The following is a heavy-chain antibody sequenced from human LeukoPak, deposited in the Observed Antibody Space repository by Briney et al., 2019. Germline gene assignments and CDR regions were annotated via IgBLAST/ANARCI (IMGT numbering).Heavy chain of an antibody. V-gene: IGHV4-59*08. CDR1: GGSISSYY. J-gene: IGHJ4*02. CDR2: IYYSGST. D-gene: IGHD3-22*01. Sequence: PSETLSLTCTVSGGSISSYYWSWIRQPPGKGLERIRYIYYSGSTNYNPSLKSRVTISVDTSKNQFSLKLSSVTAADTAVYYCARGSDLYDSSGYPHFDYWGQGTLVTVSS. CDR3: ARGSDLYDSSGYPHFDY.